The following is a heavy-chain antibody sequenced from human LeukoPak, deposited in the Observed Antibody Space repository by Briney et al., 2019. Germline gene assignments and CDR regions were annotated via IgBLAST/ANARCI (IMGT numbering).Heavy chain of an antibody. V-gene: IGHV4-4*02. CDR2: IYHSGST. CDR3: ARTRYCSSTSCPTYYMDV. Sequence: SETLSLTCAVSGGSISSSNWWSWVRQPPGKGLEWIGEIYHSGSTNYNPSLKSRVTISVDKSKNQFSLKLSSVTAADTAVYYCARTRYCSSTSCPTYYMDVWGKGTTVTVSS. J-gene: IGHJ6*03. CDR1: GGSISSSNW. D-gene: IGHD2-2*01.